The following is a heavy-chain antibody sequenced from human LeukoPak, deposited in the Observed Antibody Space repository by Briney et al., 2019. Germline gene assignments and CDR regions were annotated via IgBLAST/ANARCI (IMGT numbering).Heavy chain of an antibody. Sequence: GGSLRLSCAASGFTFSGYWMSWVRQAPGKWLEWVANIKQDGGEKYYVDSVKGRFTISRDNAKNSLYLQMNSLRAEDTAVYYCARDRSLDYFDYWGQGTLVTVSS. J-gene: IGHJ4*02. CDR3: ARDRSLDYFDY. D-gene: IGHD3-16*01. V-gene: IGHV3-7*01. CDR1: GFTFSGYW. CDR2: IKQDGGEK.